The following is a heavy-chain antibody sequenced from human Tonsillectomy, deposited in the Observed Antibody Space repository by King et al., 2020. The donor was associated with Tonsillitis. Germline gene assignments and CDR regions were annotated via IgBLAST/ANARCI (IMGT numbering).Heavy chain of an antibody. CDR1: GFTFSSYG. V-gene: IGHV3-30*02. J-gene: IGHJ4*02. D-gene: IGHD6-13*01. CDR3: HSSSWASHGYVFDY. Sequence: VQLVESGGGVVQPGGSLRLSCAASGFTFSSYGMHWVRQAPGKGLEWVAFIRYDGSNKYYADSVKGRFTISRDNSKNTLYLQMNSLRAEDTAVYYGHSSSWASHGYVFDYWGQGTLVTVSS. CDR2: IRYDGSNK.